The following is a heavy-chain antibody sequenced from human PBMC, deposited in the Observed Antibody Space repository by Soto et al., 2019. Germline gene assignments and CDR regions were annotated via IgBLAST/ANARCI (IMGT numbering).Heavy chain of an antibody. D-gene: IGHD3-3*01. CDR2: IIPIFGTA. CDR1: GGTFSSYA. CDR3: ASRLWSGYAAANHAFDI. J-gene: IGHJ3*02. V-gene: IGHV1-69*06. Sequence: RASVKVSCKASGGTFSSYAISWVRQAPGQGLEWMGGIIPIFGTANYAQKFQGRVTITADKSTSTAYMELSSLRSEDTAVYYCASRLWSGYAAANHAFDIWGQGTMVTVSS.